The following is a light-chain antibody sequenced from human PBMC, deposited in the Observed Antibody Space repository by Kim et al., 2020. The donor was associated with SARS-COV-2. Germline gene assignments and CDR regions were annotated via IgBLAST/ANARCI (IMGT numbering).Light chain of an antibody. CDR1: QDIRND. V-gene: IGKV1-17*01. Sequence: ASVEDRVTSTGRASQDIRNDLGWYQQNPGRAPKRLIYGASSLQSGVPSRFSGSGSGTEFTLTISSVQPEDFATYFCLQQSTYPITFGQGTRLEIK. CDR3: LQQSTYPIT. J-gene: IGKJ5*01. CDR2: GAS.